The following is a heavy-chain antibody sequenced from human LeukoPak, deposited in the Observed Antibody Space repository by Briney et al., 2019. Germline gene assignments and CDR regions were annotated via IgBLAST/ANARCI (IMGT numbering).Heavy chain of an antibody. J-gene: IGHJ3*02. CDR2: INHSGST. Sequence: SETLSLTCAVYGGSFSGYYWSWIRQPPGKGLEWIGEINHSGSTNYIPSLKSRVTISVDTSKNQFSLKLSSVTAADTAVYYCAIRDLAFDIWGQGTMVTVSS. CDR3: AIRDLAFDI. CDR1: GGSFSGYY. V-gene: IGHV4-34*01.